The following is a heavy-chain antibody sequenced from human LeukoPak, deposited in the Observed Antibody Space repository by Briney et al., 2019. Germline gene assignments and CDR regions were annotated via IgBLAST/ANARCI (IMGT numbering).Heavy chain of an antibody. CDR1: GFTFDDYG. CDR2: IYTSGST. D-gene: IGHD3-10*01. J-gene: IGHJ5*02. V-gene: IGHV3-66*03. Sequence: GGSLRLSCAASGFTFDDYGMSWVRQAPGKGLEWVSLIYTSGSTFYADSVMGRFTISRDNSKNTLFLQMNSLRAEDSAVYYCTRDRAGTQSWVEFDLWGQGTLVTVSS. CDR3: TRDRAGTQSWVEFDL.